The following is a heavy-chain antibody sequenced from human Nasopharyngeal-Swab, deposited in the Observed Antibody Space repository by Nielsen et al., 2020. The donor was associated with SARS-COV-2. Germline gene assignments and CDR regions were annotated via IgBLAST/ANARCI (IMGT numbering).Heavy chain of an antibody. D-gene: IGHD5-12*01. V-gene: IGHV4-39*01. CDR1: GGSISSSSYY. CDR2: IYYSGST. J-gene: IGHJ4*02. Sequence: SETLSLTCTVSGGSISSSSYYWGWIRQPPGKGLEWIGSIYYSGSTYYNPSLKSRVTISVDTSKNQFSLKLSSVTAADTAVYYCARPKYSGYDDEFGAYFDYWGQGTLVTFSS. CDR3: ARPKYSGYDDEFGAYFDY.